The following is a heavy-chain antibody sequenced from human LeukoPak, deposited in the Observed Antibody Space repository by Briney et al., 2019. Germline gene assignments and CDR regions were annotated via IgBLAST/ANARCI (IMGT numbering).Heavy chain of an antibody. CDR1: GFSVSSSY. D-gene: IGHD1-26*01. CDR3: ARASGIDYTDMPDY. J-gene: IGHJ4*02. Sequence: GGSLRLSCAASGFSVSSSYMNWVRQAPGRGLEWVAVIYSGESTNYADSVKGRFTISRDSSKNTLYLQMNSLRAEDTAVYYCARASGIDYTDMPDYWGQGTLVTVSS. V-gene: IGHV3-53*01. CDR2: IYSGEST.